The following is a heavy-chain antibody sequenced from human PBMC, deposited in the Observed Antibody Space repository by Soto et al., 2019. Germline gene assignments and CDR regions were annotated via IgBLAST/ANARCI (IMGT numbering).Heavy chain of an antibody. CDR1: GYTFTSYG. CDR3: ARDPSGYDSSGYYYGGYFQH. V-gene: IGHV1-18*01. J-gene: IGHJ1*01. D-gene: IGHD3-22*01. CDR2: ISAYNGNT. Sequence: ASVKVSCKASGYTFTSYGISCVRQAPGQGLEWMGWISAYNGNTNYAQKLQGRVTMTTDTSTSTAYMELRSLRSDDTAVYYCARDPSGYDSSGYYYGGYFQHWGQGTLVTVSS.